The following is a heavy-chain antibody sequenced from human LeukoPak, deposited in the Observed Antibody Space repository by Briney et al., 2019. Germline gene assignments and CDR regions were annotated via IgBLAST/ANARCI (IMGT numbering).Heavy chain of an antibody. V-gene: IGHV3-53*01. CDR1: DFIVSSNY. J-gene: IGHJ6*02. Sequence: GGSLRLSCAASDFIVSSNYMSWVRQAPGEGLEWVSVIYSGGTTYYAHSVKGRFTISRDNSKNTLYLQMNSLRVEDTAVYYCARGVTGTVYYYYGLDVWGQGTTVTVSS. CDR2: IYSGGTT. D-gene: IGHD1-20*01. CDR3: ARGVTGTVYYYYGLDV.